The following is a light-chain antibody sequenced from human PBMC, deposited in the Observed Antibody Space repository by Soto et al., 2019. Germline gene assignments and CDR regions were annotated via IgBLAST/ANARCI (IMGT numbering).Light chain of an antibody. V-gene: IGKV3-11*01. CDR2: GAS. J-gene: IGKJ2*01. CDR3: QQRTNWMYT. CDR1: QSVSSH. Sequence: EIVLTQSPGTLSLSPGERATLSYRASQSVSSHLAWYQQKPGQAPRLLIYGASNRATGIPARFSGSGSGTDFTLTISSLEPEDFAVYHCQQRTNWMYTFGQGTKLEIK.